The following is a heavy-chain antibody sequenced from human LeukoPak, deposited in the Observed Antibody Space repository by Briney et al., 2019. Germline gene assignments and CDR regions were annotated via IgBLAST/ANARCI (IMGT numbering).Heavy chain of an antibody. J-gene: IGHJ4*02. Sequence: SETLSLTCTVSGGSINSYYWTWIRQPPGKGLEWLGYIYYTGSTNYNPSLRSRLTMSVDTSKNQFSLKLSSVTAADTAVYFCARDLSVNGELDYWGQGTLVTVSS. D-gene: IGHD2-8*01. V-gene: IGHV4-59*01. CDR3: ARDLSVNGELDY. CDR2: IYYTGST. CDR1: GGSINSYY.